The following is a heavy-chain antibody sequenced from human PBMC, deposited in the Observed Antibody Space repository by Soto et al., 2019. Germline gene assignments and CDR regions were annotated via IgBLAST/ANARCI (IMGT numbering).Heavy chain of an antibody. CDR2: IHPGGQTI. CDR1: GFTFSSSE. CDR3: ARRCSR. V-gene: IGHV3-48*03. J-gene: IGHJ3*01. D-gene: IGHD2-15*01. Sequence: EVQLVESGGGLVQPGGSLRLSCAASGFTFSSSEMYWVRQAPGKGLEWISYIHPGGQTIFYAESVKGRFTISRDNAKHSVYLPMNSLRAEDTAVYYCARRCSRWGRGTKVTVSS.